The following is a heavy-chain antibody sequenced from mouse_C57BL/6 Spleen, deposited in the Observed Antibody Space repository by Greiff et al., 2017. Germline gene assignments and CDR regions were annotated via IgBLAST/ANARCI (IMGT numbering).Heavy chain of an antibody. V-gene: IGHV1-15*01. CDR1: GYTFTDYE. D-gene: IGHD2-4*01. CDR3: TGGLRRGFAY. J-gene: IGHJ3*01. CDR2: IDPETGGT. Sequence: QVQLKESGAELVRPGASVTLSCKASGYTFTDYEMHWVKQTPVHGLEWIGAIDPETGGTAYNQKFKGKAILTADKSSSTAYMELRSLTSEDSAVYYCTGGLRRGFAYWGQGTLVTVSA.